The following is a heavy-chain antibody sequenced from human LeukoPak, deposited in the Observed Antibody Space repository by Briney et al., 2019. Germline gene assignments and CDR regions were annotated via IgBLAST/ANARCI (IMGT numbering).Heavy chain of an antibody. CDR1: GFTFNNYS. J-gene: IGHJ6*03. CDR2: ISSRSTYI. CDR3: ARARADMDV. Sequence: GGSLRLSCVASGFTFNNYSMNWVRQAPGKGLEWVSSISSRSTYIYYADSLKGRFTISRDNAKNSLYLQMNSLTAEDTATYYCARARADMDVWGKGTTVTISS. V-gene: IGHV3-21*04.